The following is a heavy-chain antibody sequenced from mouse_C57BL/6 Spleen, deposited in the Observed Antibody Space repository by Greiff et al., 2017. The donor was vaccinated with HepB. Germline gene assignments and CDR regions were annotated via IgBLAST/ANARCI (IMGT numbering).Heavy chain of an antibody. CDR3: ARAGNYYAMDY. V-gene: IGHV1-76*01. CDR1: GYTFTDYY. J-gene: IGHJ4*01. Sequence: QVQLQQSGAELVRPGASVKLSCKASGYTFTDYYINWVKQRPGQGLEWIARIYPGSGNTYYNEKFKGKATLTAEKSSSTAYMQLSSLTSEDSAVYFCARAGNYYAMDYWGQGNSVTVSS. D-gene: IGHD2-1*01. CDR2: IYPGSGNT.